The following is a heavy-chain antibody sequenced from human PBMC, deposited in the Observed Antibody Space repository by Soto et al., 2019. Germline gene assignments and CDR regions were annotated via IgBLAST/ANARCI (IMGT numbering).Heavy chain of an antibody. Sequence: QVQLVESGGGVVQPGRSLRLSCAASGFTFSSYAMHWVRQAPGKGLEWVAVISYDGSNKYYADSVKGRFTISRDNSKHTLYLQMNSQRAEDTAVYYCARDAEYDFWSVGAFDIWGQGTMDTVSS. J-gene: IGHJ3*02. CDR2: ISYDGSNK. CDR3: ARDAEYDFWSVGAFDI. CDR1: GFTFSSYA. V-gene: IGHV3-30-3*01. D-gene: IGHD3-3*01.